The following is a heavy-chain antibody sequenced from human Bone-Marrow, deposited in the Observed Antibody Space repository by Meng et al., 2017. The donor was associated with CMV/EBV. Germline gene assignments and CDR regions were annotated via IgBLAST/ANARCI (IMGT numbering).Heavy chain of an antibody. CDR2: ISAYNSNT. D-gene: IGHD7-27*01. CDR3: ARVTGDLDWFDP. V-gene: IGHV1-18*01. J-gene: IGHJ5*02. Sequence: KASGYTFSSYGISWVRQAPGQGLEWMGWISAYNSNTNCAQKLQGRVTMTTDTSTSTAYMELRSLRSDDTAVYYCARVTGDLDWFDPWGQGTLVTVSS. CDR1: GYTFSSYG.